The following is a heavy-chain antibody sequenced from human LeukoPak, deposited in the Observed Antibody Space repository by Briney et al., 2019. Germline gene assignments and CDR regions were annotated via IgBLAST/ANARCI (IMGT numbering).Heavy chain of an antibody. D-gene: IGHD2-2*02. CDR1: GGSISSYY. CDR2: IYTSGST. J-gene: IGHJ5*02. V-gene: IGHV4-4*07. Sequence: SETLSLTCTVSGGSISSYYWSWIRQPAGKGLVWIGRIYTSGSTNYNPSLKSRVTMSVDTSKNQFSLKLSSVTAADTAVYYCARDQKGYCSSTSCYKYNWFDPWGQGTLVTVSS. CDR3: ARDQKGYCSSTSCYKYNWFDP.